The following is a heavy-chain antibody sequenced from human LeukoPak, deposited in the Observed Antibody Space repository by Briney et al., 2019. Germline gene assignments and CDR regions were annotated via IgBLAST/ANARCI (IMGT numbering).Heavy chain of an antibody. CDR2: ISGSGVST. CDR1: GFTFSSYA. D-gene: IGHD3-10*01. V-gene: IGHV3-23*01. Sequence: GGSLRLSCAASGFTFSSYAMRWVRPAEGEGLEWVSAISGSGVSTYYADSVKGRFTISRDNSKNTLYLKMNSLRAEDTAVYYCATRSMVRGAPFNYGGQGTLVTVSS. J-gene: IGHJ4*02. CDR3: ATRSMVRGAPFNY.